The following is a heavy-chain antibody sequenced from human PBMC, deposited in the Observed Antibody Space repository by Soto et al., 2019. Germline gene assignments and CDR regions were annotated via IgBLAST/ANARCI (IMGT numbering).Heavy chain of an antibody. J-gene: IGHJ4*02. CDR3: AKGRGGSGSLTPRVDF. CDR2: ISGGGDTT. Sequence: EVQLLESGGGLVQPGGSLRLSCAASGFTFNNYAMTWVRQAPGKGLEWVSAISGGGDTTSYAGSVKGRFTVSRDGPKNTLYLQMSSVRAEDTALYYCAKGRGGSGSLTPRVDFWGQGTLVTVSS. V-gene: IGHV3-23*01. D-gene: IGHD3-10*01. CDR1: GFTFNNYA.